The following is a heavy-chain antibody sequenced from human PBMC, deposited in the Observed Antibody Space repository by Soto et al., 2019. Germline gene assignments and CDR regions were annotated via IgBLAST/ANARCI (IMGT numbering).Heavy chain of an antibody. V-gene: IGHV4-4*02. Sequence: QVQLQESGPGLVKPSGTLSLTCAVSGGSISSSNWWTWVRQPPGKGLEWIGEIYPGGSTNHNPSHKSRLTMSIDRSTNQFSLNLTSVTAADTAVYYCASEEDWGQGTMVTVSS. CDR3: ASEED. CDR2: IYPGGST. J-gene: IGHJ4*02. CDR1: GGSISSSNW.